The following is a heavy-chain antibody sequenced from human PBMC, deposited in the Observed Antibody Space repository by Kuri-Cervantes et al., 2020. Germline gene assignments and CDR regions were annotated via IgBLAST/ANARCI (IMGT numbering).Heavy chain of an antibody. J-gene: IGHJ4*02. CDR2: IVYSGST. CDR1: GGSFSGYY. V-gene: IGHV4-34*12. Sequence: SETLSLTCAVYGGSFSGYYWSWIRQPPGKGLEWIGTIVYSGSTSYNPSLKSRVTISVDTSKNQFSLELTSVTAADTAVYYCARLGPPSNYYDSSGYPYWGQGTLVTVSS. CDR3: ARLGPPSNYYDSSGYPY. D-gene: IGHD3-22*01.